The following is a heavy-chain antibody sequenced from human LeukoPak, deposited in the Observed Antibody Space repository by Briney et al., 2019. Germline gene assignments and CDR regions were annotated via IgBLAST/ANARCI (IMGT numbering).Heavy chain of an antibody. J-gene: IGHJ5*02. V-gene: IGHV4-39*02. CDR3: ARDHSESGSYVSAGVNWFDP. CDR1: GGSISSSSYY. D-gene: IGHD1-26*01. CDR2: IYYSGST. Sequence: SETLSLTCTVSGGSISSSSYYWGWIRQPPGKGLEWIGSIYYSGSTYYNPSLKSRVTISVDTSKNQFSLKLSSVTAADTAVYYCARDHSESGSYVSAGVNWFDPWGQEPWSPSPQ.